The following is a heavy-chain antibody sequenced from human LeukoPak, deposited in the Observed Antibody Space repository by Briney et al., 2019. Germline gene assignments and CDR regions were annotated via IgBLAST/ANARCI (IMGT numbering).Heavy chain of an antibody. V-gene: IGHV1-69*05. J-gene: IGHJ6*03. CDR2: IMPLFNTA. CDR3: ARVDRYHYYLDV. CDR1: GGTFSSYS. Sequence: SVKVSCKASGGTFSSYSITWVRQAPGQGLEWMGGIMPLFNTANYAQQFQGRVTITTDESTSTAYMELSSLRFEDTAMYYCARVDRYHYYLDVWGQGTPVTVSS.